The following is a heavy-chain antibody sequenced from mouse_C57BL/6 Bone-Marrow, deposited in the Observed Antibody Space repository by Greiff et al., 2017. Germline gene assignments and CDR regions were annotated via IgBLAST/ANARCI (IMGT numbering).Heavy chain of an antibody. J-gene: IGHJ2*01. CDR2: FYPGSGSI. D-gene: IGHD2-2*01. CDR3: ARHERYYAYEGYFDY. CDR1: GYIFTEYT. Sequence: VKLQQSGAELVKPGASVKLSCKASGYIFTEYTIHWVKQRSGQGLEWIGWFYPGSGSIKYNERFKDKATLTADKSSNTVYMELSRLTSEDSAVYFCARHERYYAYEGYFDYWGQGTTLTVSS. V-gene: IGHV1-62-2*01.